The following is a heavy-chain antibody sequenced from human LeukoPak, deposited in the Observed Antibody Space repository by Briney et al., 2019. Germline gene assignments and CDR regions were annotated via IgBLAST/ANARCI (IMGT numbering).Heavy chain of an antibody. CDR2: IYYSGST. Sequence: PSQTLSLTCTVSGVSISSGGYYWSWLRQHPGKGLEWIVYIYYSGSTYYHPSLKSRVTISVDTSKNQFSLKLSSVTAADTAVYYCARRRIDCSSTSCYPGGYYYYYYMDVWGKGTTVTVSS. D-gene: IGHD2-2*01. CDR1: GVSISSGGYY. V-gene: IGHV4-31*03. CDR3: ARRRIDCSSTSCYPGGYYYYYYMDV. J-gene: IGHJ6*03.